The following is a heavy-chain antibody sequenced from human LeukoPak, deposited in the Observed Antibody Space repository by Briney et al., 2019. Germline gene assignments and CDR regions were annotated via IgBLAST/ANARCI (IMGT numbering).Heavy chain of an antibody. V-gene: IGHV1-69*13. CDR3: ARTPLQLPSYEYYYYYYGMDV. CDR1: GGTFSSYA. J-gene: IGHJ6*02. D-gene: IGHD5-18*01. Sequence: ASVKVSCKASGGTFSSYAISWVRQAPGQGLEWMGGIIPIFGTANYAQKFQGRVTITADESTSTAYMELSSPRSEDTAVYYCARTPLQLPSYEYYYYYYGMDVWGQGTTVTVSS. CDR2: IIPIFGTA.